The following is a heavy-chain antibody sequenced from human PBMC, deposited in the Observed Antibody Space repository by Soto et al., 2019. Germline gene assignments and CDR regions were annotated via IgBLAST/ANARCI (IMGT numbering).Heavy chain of an antibody. Sequence: GGSLRLSCAASGFTFNSYSMNWVRQAPGKGLEWVSSMSRSSRYIYYADSVKGRFTISRDNAKNSVYLQMNSLRAEDTAVYYCARDGGVAATLANYFDYWRQGTLVTVSS. CDR1: GFTFNSYS. J-gene: IGHJ4*02. CDR3: ARDGGVAATLANYFDY. CDR2: MSRSSRYI. V-gene: IGHV3-21*01. D-gene: IGHD2-15*01.